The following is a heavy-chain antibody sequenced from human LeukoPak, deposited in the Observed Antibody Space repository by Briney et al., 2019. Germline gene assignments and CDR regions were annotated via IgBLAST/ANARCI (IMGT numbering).Heavy chain of an antibody. CDR2: ISSNGGST. J-gene: IGHJ6*03. CDR1: GFTFSSYA. CDR3: ARGGGGPGATPSTDYYYYMDV. D-gene: IGHD1-26*01. V-gene: IGHV3-64*01. Sequence: LGGSLRLSCAASGFTFSSYAMHWVRQAPGKGLEYVSAISSNGGSTYYANSVKGRFTISRDNSKNTLYLQMNSLRAEDTAVYYCARGGGGPGATPSTDYYYYMDVWGKGTTVTVSS.